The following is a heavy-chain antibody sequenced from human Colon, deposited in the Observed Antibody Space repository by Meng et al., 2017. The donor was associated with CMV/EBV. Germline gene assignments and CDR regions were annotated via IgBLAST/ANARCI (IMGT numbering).Heavy chain of an antibody. CDR1: CGSNTTYY. J-gene: IGHJ4*02. CDR3: VRGGYSGTQTGGVQEY. Sequence: VLRLVSGPWLVRPSETLSLTCTVSCGSNTTYYWSWSRQPAGDGLEWLGRICAHRNTDYNHSLNSRTTIWLDTSNNQFSLKLTSVTAADTAVYYCVRGGYSGTQTGGVQEYWGQGTLVTVSS. D-gene: IGHD5-12*01. CDR2: ICAHRNT. V-gene: IGHV4-4*07.